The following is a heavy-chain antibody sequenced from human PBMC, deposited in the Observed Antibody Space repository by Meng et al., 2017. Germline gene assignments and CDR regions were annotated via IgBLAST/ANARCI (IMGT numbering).Heavy chain of an antibody. CDR3: AYATTVSN. V-gene: IGHV4-34*01. CDR1: GGSFSGYY. CDR2: INHSGST. J-gene: IGHJ4*02. D-gene: IGHD4-11*01. Sequence: QVQLQQWGAGLLNPSETLPLTCAVYGGSFSGYYWSWIRQPPGKGLEWIGEINHSGSTNYNPSLKSRVTISVDTSKNPFSLKLSSVTAADTAVYYCAYATTVSNWGQGTLVTVSS.